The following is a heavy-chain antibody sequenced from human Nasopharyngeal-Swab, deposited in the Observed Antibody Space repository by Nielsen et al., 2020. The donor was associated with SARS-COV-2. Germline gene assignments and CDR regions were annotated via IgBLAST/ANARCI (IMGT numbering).Heavy chain of an antibody. V-gene: IGHV3-53*01. Sequence: WIRQPPGKGLEWVSVIYSGGSTYYADSVKGRFTISRDNSKNTLYLQMNSLRAEDTAVYYCARVRYYYYGMDVWGQETTVTVSS. CDR3: ARVRYYYYGMDV. J-gene: IGHJ6*02. CDR2: IYSGGST.